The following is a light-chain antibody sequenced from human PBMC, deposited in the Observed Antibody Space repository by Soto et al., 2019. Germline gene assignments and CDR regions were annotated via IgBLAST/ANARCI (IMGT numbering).Light chain of an antibody. CDR2: KAS. CDR1: QTISSW. J-gene: IGKJ1*01. Sequence: DIQMTQSPSTLSGSVGDRVTITCRASQTISSWLAWYQQKPGKAPKLLIYKASTLKSGVTSRFSGSRSGTEFTLTISRLQPDDFATYECQHYNSYSEACGQGTEVELK. CDR3: QHYNSYSEA. V-gene: IGKV1-5*03.